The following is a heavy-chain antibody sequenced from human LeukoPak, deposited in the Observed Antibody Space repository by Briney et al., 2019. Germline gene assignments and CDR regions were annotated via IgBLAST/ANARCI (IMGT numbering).Heavy chain of an antibody. D-gene: IGHD3-22*01. CDR1: GFTFTSYA. J-gene: IGHJ4*02. Sequence: PGGSMRLSCVASGFTFTSYAMNWLRQAPGKGREWVSSISSGNHMYYADSVKGRFTISRDNAKNSQYLQMNSLRAGDTAVYYCARDSSGYFDYWGQGALVTVSS. CDR3: ARDSSGYFDY. CDR2: ISSGNHM. V-gene: IGHV3-69-1*01.